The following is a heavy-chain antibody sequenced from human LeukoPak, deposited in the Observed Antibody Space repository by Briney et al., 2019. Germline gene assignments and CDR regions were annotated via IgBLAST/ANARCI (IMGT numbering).Heavy chain of an antibody. CDR2: IIPSFGTA. CDR1: GGTLSSYA. J-gene: IGHJ4*02. Sequence: SVKVSCKASGGTLSSYAISWVRRAPGQGGKGMGGIIPSFGTADYAKKFQGRVTITADESTTTAYMPLSSLRSADTAVQYCARGGDCSGGSGYADYWGQASMVGDSS. V-gene: IGHV1-69*13. D-gene: IGHD2-15*01. CDR3: ARGGDCSGGSGYADY.